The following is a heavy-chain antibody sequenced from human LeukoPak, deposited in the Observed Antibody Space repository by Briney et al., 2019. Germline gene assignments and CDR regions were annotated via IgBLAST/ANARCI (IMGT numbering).Heavy chain of an antibody. CDR1: GFTFSNYG. Sequence: GSLRLSCAASGFTFSNYGMSWVRQAPGKGLEWVATINGNGVNTYYADSVKGRFTISRDNSKNTLYLQMNSLRAEDTAVYYCARGAHKRDDYGGFFDYWGQGTLVTVSS. CDR3: ARGAHKRDDYGGFFDY. CDR2: INGNGVNT. V-gene: IGHV3-23*01. D-gene: IGHD4-23*01. J-gene: IGHJ4*02.